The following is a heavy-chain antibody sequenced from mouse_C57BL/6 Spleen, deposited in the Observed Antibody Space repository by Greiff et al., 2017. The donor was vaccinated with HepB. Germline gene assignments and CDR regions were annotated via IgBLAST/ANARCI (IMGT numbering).Heavy chain of an antibody. D-gene: IGHD1-1*01. CDR1: GYTFTSYW. Sequence: VQLQQPGAELVRPGSSVKLSCKASGYTFTSYWMDWVKQRPGQGLEWIGNIYPSDSETHYNQKFKDKATLTVDKSSSTACMQLSSLTSEDSAVYYCARGGSSSYYYAMDYWGQGTSVTVSS. CDR3: ARGGSSSYYYAMDY. CDR2: IYPSDSET. J-gene: IGHJ4*01. V-gene: IGHV1-61*01.